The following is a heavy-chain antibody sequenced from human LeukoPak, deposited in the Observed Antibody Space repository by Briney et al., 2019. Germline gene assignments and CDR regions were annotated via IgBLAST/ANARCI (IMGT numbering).Heavy chain of an antibody. CDR2: IIPILGIA. J-gene: IGHJ3*02. V-gene: IGHV1-69*04. CDR3: ARDLSVAEVATHGPDAFDI. CDR1: GGTFSSYA. Sequence: SVKVSCTASGGTFSSYAISWVRQAPGQGLEWMGRIIPILGIANYAQKFQGRVTTTADKSTSTAYMELSSLRSEDTAVYYCARDLSVAEVATHGPDAFDIWGQGTMVTVSS. D-gene: IGHD2-15*01.